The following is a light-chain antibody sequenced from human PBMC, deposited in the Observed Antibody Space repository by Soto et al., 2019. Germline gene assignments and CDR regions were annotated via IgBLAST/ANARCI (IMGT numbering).Light chain of an antibody. Sequence: DIQMTQSPSSLSASVGDRVTITCRASQAINDNLAWFQQNPGKAPKSLIHAASSLHSGVPSRFSGSGSGTDFTLTISSLQPEDFATYYCQQYNNYPLTFGQGTRLEIK. J-gene: IGKJ5*01. CDR2: AAS. V-gene: IGKV1-16*01. CDR3: QQYNNYPLT. CDR1: QAINDN.